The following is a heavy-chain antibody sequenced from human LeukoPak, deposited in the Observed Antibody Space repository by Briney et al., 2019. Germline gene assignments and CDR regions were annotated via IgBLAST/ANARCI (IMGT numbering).Heavy chain of an antibody. J-gene: IGHJ4*02. D-gene: IGHD6-19*01. V-gene: IGHV3-30*02. CDR1: GFTFSSYW. CDR2: IRYDGSNK. Sequence: GGSLRLSCAASGFTFSSYWMSWVRQAPGKGLEWVAFIRYDGSNKYYADSVKGRFTISRDNSKNTLYLQMNSLRAEDTAVYYCARGSLDRYSSGWYIRPYFDYWGQGTLVTVSS. CDR3: ARGSLDRYSSGWYIRPYFDY.